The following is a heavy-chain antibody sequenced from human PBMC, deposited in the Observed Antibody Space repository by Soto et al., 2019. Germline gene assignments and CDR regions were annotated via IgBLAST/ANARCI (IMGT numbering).Heavy chain of an antibody. CDR2: INPASGST. CDR3: ARDLAAGDH. J-gene: IGHJ4*02. D-gene: IGHD6-25*01. Sequence: QVQLVQSGAEVKKPGASVKLSCRTSGYTFTHYYIHWVRQAPGQGLEWLAIINPASGSTNYAQDFLGRVTLTMDTSMTTVYMELSGLRAEDTAILYCARDLAAGDHWGQGTLVTVSS. CDR1: GYTFTHYY. V-gene: IGHV1-46*01.